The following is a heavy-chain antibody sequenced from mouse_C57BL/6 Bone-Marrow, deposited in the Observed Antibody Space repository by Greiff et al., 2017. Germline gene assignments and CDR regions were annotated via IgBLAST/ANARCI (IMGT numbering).Heavy chain of an antibody. CDR3: ARQGTAQATWGY. J-gene: IGHJ2*01. D-gene: IGHD3-2*02. CDR2: ISSGSSTI. Sequence: EVMLVESGGGLVKPGGSLKLSCAASGFTFSDYGMHWVRQAPEKGLEWVAYISSGSSTIYYADTVKGRFTISRDNAKNTLFLQMTSLRSEDTAMYYCARQGTAQATWGYWGQGTTLTVSS. V-gene: IGHV5-17*01. CDR1: GFTFSDYG.